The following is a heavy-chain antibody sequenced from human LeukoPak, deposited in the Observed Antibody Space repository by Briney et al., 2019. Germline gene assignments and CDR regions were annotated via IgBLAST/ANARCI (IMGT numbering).Heavy chain of an antibody. CDR1: THSVSTDYY. J-gene: IGHJ4*02. CDR2: IYHDGST. Sequence: PSETLSLTCTVSTHSVSTDYYWGWIRQPPGKGLEWVGNIYHDGSTYYTPSLKSRVTISVDTSKNQFSLKLTSVTAADTAVYYCAREGLITNIRGLNFGYWGQGTLVSVSS. V-gene: IGHV4-38-2*02. D-gene: IGHD3-10*01. CDR3: AREGLITNIRGLNFGY.